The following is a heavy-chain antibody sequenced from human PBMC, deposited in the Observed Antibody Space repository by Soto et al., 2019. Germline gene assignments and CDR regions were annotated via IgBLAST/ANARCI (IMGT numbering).Heavy chain of an antibody. D-gene: IGHD6-19*01. CDR1: GFTFDEYA. Sequence: LRLSCAASGFTFDEYAMHWVRQAPGKGLEWVSGINWKSNNLGYADSVKGRFTISRDNAKNSLYLQMNSLRPEDTAFYYCAKDFFIAVASYGMDVWGQGTTVTVSS. CDR3: AKDFFIAVASYGMDV. J-gene: IGHJ6*02. CDR2: INWKSNNL. V-gene: IGHV3-9*01.